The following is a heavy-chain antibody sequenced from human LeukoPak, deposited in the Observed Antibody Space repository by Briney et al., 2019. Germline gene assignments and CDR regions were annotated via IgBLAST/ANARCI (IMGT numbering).Heavy chain of an antibody. V-gene: IGHV1-69*04. CDR2: IIPIFGIA. Sequence: ASVKVSCKASGGTFSSYAISWVRQAPGQGLGWMGRIIPIFGIANYAQKFQGRVTITADKSTSTAYMELSSLRSEDTAVYYCARTPKDYYDSSGYYGWFDPWGQGTLVTVSS. CDR3: ARTPKDYYDSSGYYGWFDP. D-gene: IGHD3-22*01. J-gene: IGHJ5*02. CDR1: GGTFSSYA.